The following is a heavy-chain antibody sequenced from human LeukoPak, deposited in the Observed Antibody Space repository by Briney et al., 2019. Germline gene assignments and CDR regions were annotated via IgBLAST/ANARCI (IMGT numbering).Heavy chain of an antibody. D-gene: IGHD5-24*01. J-gene: IGHJ5*02. CDR3: ARDPQSLYGYKALNWFDP. V-gene: IGHV3-21*01. CDR2: ISSSSSYI. CDR1: GFTFSSYS. Sequence: PGGSLRLSCAASGFTFSSYSMNWVRQAPGKGLEWVSSISSSSSYIYYADSVKGRFTISRDNAKNSLYLQMNSLRAEDTAVYYCARDPQSLYGYKALNWFDPWGQGTLVTVSS.